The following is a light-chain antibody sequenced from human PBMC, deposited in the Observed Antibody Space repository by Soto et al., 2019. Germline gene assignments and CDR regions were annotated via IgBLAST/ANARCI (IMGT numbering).Light chain of an antibody. CDR3: QQYHAFPWT. V-gene: IGKV1D-8*02. J-gene: IGKJ1*01. CDR1: QGISIN. Sequence: AIWMTQSPSSLSASLGDRVTINCRVSQGISINLAWYRQRPGKAPALLIYAASTLQSGVTSRFSGSRSGTDFTLTINFLQSDDFATYYCQQYHAFPWTFGQGTQVEIK. CDR2: AAS.